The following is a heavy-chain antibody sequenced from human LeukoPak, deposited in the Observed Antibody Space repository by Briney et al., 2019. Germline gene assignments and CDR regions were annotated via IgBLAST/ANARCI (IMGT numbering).Heavy chain of an antibody. CDR1: GVSVSDGRYY. J-gene: IGHJ3*02. CDR2: KYYSGSA. D-gene: IGHD2-2*01. CDR3: ATPYCSGISCLDVFNM. Sequence: SQTLSLTCNVSGVSVSDGRYYWTWIRQHPGKGLEWIGYKYYSGSAKYNPSLKSRLTISIDTSKNQFSLQLSSVTAADTATYYSATPYCSGISCLDVFNMWGQGTRVTVSS. V-gene: IGHV4-31*03.